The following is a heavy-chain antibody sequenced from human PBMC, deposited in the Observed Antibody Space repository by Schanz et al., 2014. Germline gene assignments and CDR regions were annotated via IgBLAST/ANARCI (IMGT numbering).Heavy chain of an antibody. Sequence: EVQLVESGGGLVEPGGSLRLSCATSGFNLRRYSMNWVRQAPGKGLEWVSYISSSSSTIYYADSVKGRFTISRDNAKNSLYLQIIRQRAEDTAVYPSAKDLPAVAVAPLMTGLYDSWGQGTLVTVSS. V-gene: IGHV3-48*01. CDR1: GFNLRRYS. CDR3: AKDLPAVAVAPLMTGLYDS. J-gene: IGHJ4*02. CDR2: ISSSSSTI. D-gene: IGHD6-19*01.